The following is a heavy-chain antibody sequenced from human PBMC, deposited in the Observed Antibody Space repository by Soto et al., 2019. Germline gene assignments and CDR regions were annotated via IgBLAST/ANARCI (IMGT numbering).Heavy chain of an antibody. Sequence: QVQLVQSGAEVKKPGSSVKVSCKASGCTFGSYAFSWVRQAPGQGLEWMGGIIPVSGAAHYAQKFQGRVTITADESTSTAYMGLSSLSSQDTAVYYCATALGCRSTSCTLDYWGQEPGSSSPQ. D-gene: IGHD2-2*01. CDR3: ATALGCRSTSCTLDY. J-gene: IGHJ4*01. CDR1: GCTFGSYA. CDR2: IIPVSGAA. V-gene: IGHV1-69*01.